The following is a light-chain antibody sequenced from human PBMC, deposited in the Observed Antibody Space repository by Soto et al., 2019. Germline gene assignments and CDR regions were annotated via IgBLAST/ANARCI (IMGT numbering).Light chain of an antibody. CDR3: AAWDARLSAWV. V-gene: IGLV1-47*01. Sequence: QSVLTQPPSASGTPGQRVTISCSGSRSDIGSNYVYWYQHLPGMAPKLLIYRNDQRPSGVPDRFSGSKSGTSASLAISGLRSEDEADYWCAAWDARLSAWVFGGGTKLTVL. J-gene: IGLJ3*02. CDR2: RND. CDR1: RSDIGSNY.